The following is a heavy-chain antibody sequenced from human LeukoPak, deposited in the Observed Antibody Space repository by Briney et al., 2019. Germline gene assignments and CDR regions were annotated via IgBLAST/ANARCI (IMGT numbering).Heavy chain of an antibody. J-gene: IGHJ5*02. Sequence: PSETLSLTCAVYGGSFSGYYWSWIRQPPGKGLEWIGEINHSGSTNYNPSLKSRVTISVDTSKNQFSLKLSSVTAADTAVYYCARGPRSYFYDSSGYGWFDPWGQGTLVTVSS. V-gene: IGHV4-34*01. D-gene: IGHD3-22*01. CDR1: GGSFSGYY. CDR3: ARGPRSYFYDSSGYGWFDP. CDR2: INHSGST.